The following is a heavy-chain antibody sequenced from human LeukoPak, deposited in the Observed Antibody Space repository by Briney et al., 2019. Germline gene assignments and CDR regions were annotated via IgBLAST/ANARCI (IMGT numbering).Heavy chain of an antibody. CDR2: ISAYNGNT. D-gene: IGHD6-13*01. CDR3: ARDLTIAAAGTGAFDI. V-gene: IGHV1-18*01. J-gene: IGHJ3*02. Sequence: ASVKVSCKASGCTFTSYGISWVRQAPGQGLEWMGWISAYNGNTNYAQKLQGRVTMTTDTSTSTAYMELRSLRSDDTAVYYCARDLTIAAAGTGAFDIWGQGTMVTVSS. CDR1: GCTFTSYG.